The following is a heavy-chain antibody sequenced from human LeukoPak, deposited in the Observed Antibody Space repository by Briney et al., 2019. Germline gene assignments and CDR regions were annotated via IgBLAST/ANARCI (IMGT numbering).Heavy chain of an antibody. J-gene: IGHJ4*02. CDR2: IYHSGST. CDR3: AARCYDYVWGSPFDY. Sequence: SETLSLTCAVSGGSISSSNWWSWVRQPPGKGLEWIGEIYHSGSTNYNPSLTSRVTISVDKSKNQFSLKLSSVTAADTAVYYCAARCYDYVWGSPFDYWGQGTLVTVSS. D-gene: IGHD3-16*01. V-gene: IGHV4-4*02. CDR1: GGSISSSNW.